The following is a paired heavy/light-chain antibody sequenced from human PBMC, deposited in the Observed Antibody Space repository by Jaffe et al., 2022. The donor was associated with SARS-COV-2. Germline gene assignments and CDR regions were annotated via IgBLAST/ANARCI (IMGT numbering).Heavy chain of an antibody. CDR2: INTNSGNP. D-gene: IGHD3-22*01. J-gene: IGHJ3*02. V-gene: IGHV7-4-1*02. CDR3: ARSYYYESSGYLASALEI. Sequence: QVQLVQSGSELKKPGASVKVSCKASGYTFTSFAMNWVRQAPGQGLEWMGWINTNSGNPTYAQGFTGRFVFSSDTSVSTAYLQISSLKAEDTAVYYCARSYYYESSGYLASALEIWGQGTMVTVSS. CDR1: GYTFTSFA.
Light chain of an antibody. CDR2: DNN. CDR1: SSNIGNDY. V-gene: IGLV1-51*01. CDR3: GTWDSSLSAGV. Sequence: QSVLTQPPSVSAAPGQKVTISCSGSSSNIGNDYVSWYQQLPGTAPKLLIYDNNKRPSGIPDRFSGSKSGTSATLGITGLQTGDEADYYCGTWDSSLSAGVFGGGTKVTVL. J-gene: IGLJ2*01.